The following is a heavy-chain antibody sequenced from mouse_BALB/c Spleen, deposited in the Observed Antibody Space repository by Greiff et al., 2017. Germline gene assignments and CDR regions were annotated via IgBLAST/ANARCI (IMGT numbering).Heavy chain of an antibody. CDR1: GFTFSSFG. D-gene: IGHD1-1*01. CDR3: ARSYGSSFYWYFDV. CDR2: ISSGSSTI. J-gene: IGHJ1*01. V-gene: IGHV5-17*02. Sequence: EVMLVESGGGLVQPGGSRKLSCAASGFTFSSFGMHWVRQAPEKGLEWVAYISSGSSTIYYADTVKGRFTISRDNPKNTLFLQMTSLRSEDTAMYYCARSYGSSFYWYFDVWGAGTTVTVSS.